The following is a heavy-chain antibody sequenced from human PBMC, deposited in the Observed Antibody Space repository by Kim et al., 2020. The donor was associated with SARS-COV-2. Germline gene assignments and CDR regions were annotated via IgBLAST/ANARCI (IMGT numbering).Heavy chain of an antibody. V-gene: IGHV3-23*01. CDR2: ISGSGGST. Sequence: GGSLRLSCAASGFTFSTYAMSWVRQAPGEGLEWVSTISGSGGSTYYADSVKGQFTISRDNSKNTLYLQMNSLRPEDTAVYYCAKNGDSSSLWANNWFDPWGQGTLVTVSS. D-gene: IGHD6-13*01. CDR3: AKNGDSSSLWANNWFDP. J-gene: IGHJ5*02. CDR1: GFTFSTYA.